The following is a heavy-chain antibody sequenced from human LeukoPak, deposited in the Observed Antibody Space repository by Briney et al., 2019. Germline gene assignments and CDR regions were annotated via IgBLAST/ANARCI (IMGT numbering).Heavy chain of an antibody. J-gene: IGHJ4*02. CDR2: IYSGGNT. CDR1: GLTFSSNY. D-gene: IGHD2-2*01. CDR3: AKDKGNIVVVPAAVFDY. V-gene: IGHV3-53*01. Sequence: GRSLRLSCAASGLTFSSNYMRWVRQAPGKGLEWVSVIYSGGNTYYADSVKGRFTISRDNSKNTLYLQMNSLRAEDMAVYYCAKDKGNIVVVPAAVFDYWGQGTLVTVSS.